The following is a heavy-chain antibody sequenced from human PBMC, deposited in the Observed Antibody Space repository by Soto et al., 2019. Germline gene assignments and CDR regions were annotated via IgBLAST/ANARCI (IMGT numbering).Heavy chain of an antibody. CDR1: GGSISSSSYY. J-gene: IGHJ3*02. Sequence: SETLSLTCTVSGGSISSSSYYWGWIRQPPGKGLEWIGSIYYSGSTYYNPSLKSRVTISVDTSKNQFSLKLSSVTAADTAVYYCARHNTISWYYYGSGSPVGAFDIWGQGTMVTVSS. V-gene: IGHV4-39*01. CDR2: IYYSGST. CDR3: ARHNTISWYYYGSGSPVGAFDI. D-gene: IGHD3-10*01.